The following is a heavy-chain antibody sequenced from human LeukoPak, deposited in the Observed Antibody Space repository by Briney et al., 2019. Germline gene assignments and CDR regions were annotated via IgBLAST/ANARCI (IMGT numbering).Heavy chain of an antibody. CDR2: IKQDGSEK. J-gene: IGHJ6*03. CDR1: GFTFSSYW. Sequence: PGGSLRLSCAASGFTFSSYWMSWVRQAPGKGLEWVANIKQDGSEKYYVDSVKGRFTISRDNAKNSLYLQMNSLRAGDTAVYYCARVRFLEWLVYYYYYYYMDVWGKGTTVTVSS. D-gene: IGHD3-3*01. CDR3: ARVRFLEWLVYYYYYYYMDV. V-gene: IGHV3-7*01.